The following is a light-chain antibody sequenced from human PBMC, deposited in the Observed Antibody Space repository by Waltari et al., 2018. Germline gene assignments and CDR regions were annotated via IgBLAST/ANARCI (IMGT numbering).Light chain of an antibody. Sequence: DIVMTQSPDSLAVSLGERATINCKSSQSVLYSSNNKNYLAWYQQKPGQAPKLLIYWASTRESGVPDRFSGSGSGTDFTLTISSLQAEDVAVYYCQQYFSTYVYTFGQGTRLEIK. J-gene: IGKJ2*01. CDR2: WAS. CDR1: QSVLYSSNNKNY. CDR3: QQYFSTYVYT. V-gene: IGKV4-1*01.